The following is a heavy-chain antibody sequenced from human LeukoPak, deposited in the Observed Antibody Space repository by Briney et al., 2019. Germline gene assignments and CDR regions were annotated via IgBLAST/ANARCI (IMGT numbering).Heavy chain of an antibody. D-gene: IGHD2-2*01. J-gene: IGHJ4*02. V-gene: IGHV5-51*01. CDR3: ARLHGYCSSTSCPYRDYFDY. CDR2: IYPGDSDT. Sequence: GESLKISCKGSGYSFTSYWIGWVRQMPGKGLEWMGIIYPGDSDTRYSPSFQGQVTISADKSISTAYLQWSSLKASDTAMYYCARLHGYCSSTSCPYRDYFDYWGRGTLVTVSS. CDR1: GYSFTSYW.